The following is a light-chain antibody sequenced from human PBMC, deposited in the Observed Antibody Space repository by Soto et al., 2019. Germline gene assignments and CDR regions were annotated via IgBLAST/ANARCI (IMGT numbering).Light chain of an antibody. V-gene: IGKV3-20*01. J-gene: IGKJ4*01. Sequence: EIVLTQSPGPLSLSPGERATLSCRASQSVSSSYLAWYQQKPGQAPRLLIYGASSRATGIPDRFSGSGSGTDFTLSISSLEPEEFAEYYCQQYGSSGTFGGGTKVEIK. CDR2: GAS. CDR3: QQYGSSGT. CDR1: QSVSSSY.